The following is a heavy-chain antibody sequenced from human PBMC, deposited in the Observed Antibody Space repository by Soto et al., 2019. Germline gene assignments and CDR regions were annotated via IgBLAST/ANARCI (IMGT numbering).Heavy chain of an antibody. D-gene: IGHD3-16*01. CDR2: SNSDGSSI. V-gene: IGHV3-74*01. J-gene: IGHJ4*02. CDR1: VFTFSNYW. Sequence: EVQLVESGGGLVQPGGSLRLSCAASVFTFSNYWMHWVRQAPGKGLVWVSRSNSDGSSISYADSVKGRFTISRDNAKNTLYLQLNSLRAEDTAVYSCARGGGDYGDYWGQGTLVTVSS. CDR3: ARGGGDYGDY.